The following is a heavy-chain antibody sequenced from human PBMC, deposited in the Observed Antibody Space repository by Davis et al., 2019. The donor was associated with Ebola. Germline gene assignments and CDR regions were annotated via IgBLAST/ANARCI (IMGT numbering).Heavy chain of an antibody. V-gene: IGHV1-2*06. Sequence: AASVKVSCKASGHTFTDYYMHWVRQAPGQGLEWMGRINPNSGGTNYAQKFQGRVTMTRDTSISTAYMELSRLRSDDTAVYYCAKKPGGVVVAATPAFDYWGQGTLVTVSS. CDR3: AKKPGGVVVAATPAFDY. CDR2: INPNSGGT. CDR1: GHTFTDYY. D-gene: IGHD2-15*01. J-gene: IGHJ4*02.